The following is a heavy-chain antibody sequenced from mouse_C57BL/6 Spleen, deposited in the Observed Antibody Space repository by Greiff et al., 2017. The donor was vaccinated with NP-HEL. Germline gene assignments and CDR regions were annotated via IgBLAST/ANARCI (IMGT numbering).Heavy chain of an antibody. CDR2: ISDGGSYT. CDR3: AREDYGSSYGDAMDY. Sequence: EVMLVESGGGLVKPGGSLKLSCAASGFTFSSYAMSWVRQTPEKRLEWVATISDGGSYTYYPDNVKGRFTISRDNAKNNLYLQMSQLKSEDTAMYYCAREDYGSSYGDAMDYWGQRTSVTVSS. CDR1: GFTFSSYA. D-gene: IGHD1-1*01. V-gene: IGHV5-4*01. J-gene: IGHJ4*01.